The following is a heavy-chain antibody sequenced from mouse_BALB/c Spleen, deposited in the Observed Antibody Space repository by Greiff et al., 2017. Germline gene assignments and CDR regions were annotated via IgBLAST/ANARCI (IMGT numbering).Heavy chain of an antibody. CDR1: GFTFSSYW. D-gene: IGHD1-2*01. V-gene: IGHV6-3*01. J-gene: IGHJ3*01. CDR3: TAHYYGSAWFAY. Sequence: EVKVEESGGGLVQPGGSMKLSCVASGFTFSSYWMSWVRQSPEKGLEWVAEIRLKSDNYATHYAESVKGKFTISRDDSKSRLYLQMNSLRAEDTGIYYCTAHYYGSAWFAYWGQGTLVTVSA. CDR2: IRLKSDNYAT.